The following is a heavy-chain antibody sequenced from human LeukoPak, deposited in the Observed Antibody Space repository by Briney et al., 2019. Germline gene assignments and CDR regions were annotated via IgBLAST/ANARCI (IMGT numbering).Heavy chain of an antibody. V-gene: IGHV4-61*01. CDR1: GGSVSSGSYY. Sequence: PSETLSLTCTVSGGSVSSGSYYWSWIRQPPGRGLEWIGYIYYSGSTNYNPSLKSRVTISVDTSKNQFSLKLSSVTAADTAVYYCARDPTTGYYYGMDVWGQGTTVTVSS. CDR2: IYYSGST. J-gene: IGHJ6*02. D-gene: IGHD2-8*02. CDR3: ARDPTTGYYYGMDV.